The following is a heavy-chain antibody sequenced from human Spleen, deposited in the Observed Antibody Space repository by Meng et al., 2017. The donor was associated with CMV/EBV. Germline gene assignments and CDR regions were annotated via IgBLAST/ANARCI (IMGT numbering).Heavy chain of an antibody. CDR3: ARADGSEYSSSSGLGGIDY. V-gene: IGHV3-48*04. Sequence: GESLKISCAASGFTFSSYSMNWVRQAPGKGLEWVSYISSSSSTIYYADSVKGRFTISRDNAKNSLYLQMNSLRAEDTAVYYCARADGSEYSSSSGLGGIDYWGQGTLVTVSS. D-gene: IGHD6-6*01. CDR1: GFTFSSYS. J-gene: IGHJ4*02. CDR2: ISSSSSTI.